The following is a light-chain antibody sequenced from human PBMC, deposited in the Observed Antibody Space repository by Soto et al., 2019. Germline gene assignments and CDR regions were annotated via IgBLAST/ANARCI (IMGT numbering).Light chain of an antibody. CDR1: QSVSSN. Sequence: ATLSSSPCYQSPVSCLASQSVSSNLAWYQQKPGQAHRLLIYGASSRATGIPDRFSGSGSGTDFTLTISRLEPEDFAVYCCQQDGSQIHTFGQGTKVDIK. J-gene: IGKJ1*01. CDR3: QQDGSQIHT. CDR2: GAS. V-gene: IGKV3-20*01.